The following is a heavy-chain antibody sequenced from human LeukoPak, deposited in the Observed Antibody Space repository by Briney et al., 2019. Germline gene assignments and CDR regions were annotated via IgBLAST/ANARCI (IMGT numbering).Heavy chain of an antibody. D-gene: IGHD3-10*01. CDR3: ARRSGHGSGSYYLFDY. CDR1: GYRFTIYW. Sequence: GESLKISCETSGYRFTIYWIAWVRQMPGKVLEWMGIIYPGDSDTSYSPSFQGQVTISADKFTGTAYLHLSSLKASDTAMYYCARRSGHGSGSYYLFDYWGQGTLVTISS. V-gene: IGHV5-51*01. J-gene: IGHJ4*02. CDR2: IYPGDSDT.